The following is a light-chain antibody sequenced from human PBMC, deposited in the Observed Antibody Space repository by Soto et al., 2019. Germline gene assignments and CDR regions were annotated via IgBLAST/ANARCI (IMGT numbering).Light chain of an antibody. CDR1: SIDVGGYNY. CDR2: DVS. Sequence: HSVLAQPASVSGSPGQSITISCTGTSIDVGGYNYVSWYQQHPGKAPKFMIYDVSNRPSGVSNRFSGSKSGNTASLTISGLQAEDEADYYCSSYTTSNTRQIVFGTGT. V-gene: IGLV2-14*01. CDR3: SSYTTSNTRQIV. J-gene: IGLJ1*01.